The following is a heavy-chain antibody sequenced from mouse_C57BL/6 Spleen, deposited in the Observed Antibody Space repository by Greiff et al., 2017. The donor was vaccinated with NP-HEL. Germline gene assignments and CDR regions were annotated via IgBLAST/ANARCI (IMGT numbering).Heavy chain of an antibody. CDR3: ARRSPYYGSTYWYFDV. CDR2: INYDGSST. V-gene: IGHV5-16*01. Sequence: EVKLMESEGGLVQPGSSMKLSCTASGFTFSDYYMAWVRQVPEKGLEWVANINYDGSSTYYLDSLKSRFIISRDNAKNILYLQMSSLKSEDTATYYCARRSPYYGSTYWYFDVWGTGTTVTVSS. D-gene: IGHD1-1*01. J-gene: IGHJ1*03. CDR1: GFTFSDYY.